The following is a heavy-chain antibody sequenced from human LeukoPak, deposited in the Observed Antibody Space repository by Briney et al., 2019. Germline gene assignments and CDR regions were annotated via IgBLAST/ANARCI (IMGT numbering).Heavy chain of an antibody. V-gene: IGHV4-61*08. Sequence: KASQTLSLTCAVSGGSISSGGYSWSWIRQPPGKGLEWIGYIYYSGSTNYNPSLKSRVTISVDTSKNQFSLKLSSVTAADTAVYYCARAVGKVLDYWGQGTLVTVSS. D-gene: IGHD1-1*01. CDR3: ARAVGKVLDY. CDR1: GGSISSGGYS. CDR2: IYYSGST. J-gene: IGHJ4*02.